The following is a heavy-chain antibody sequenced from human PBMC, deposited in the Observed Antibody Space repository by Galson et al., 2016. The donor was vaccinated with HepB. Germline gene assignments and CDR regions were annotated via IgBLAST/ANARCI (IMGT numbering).Heavy chain of an antibody. J-gene: IGHJ4*02. D-gene: IGHD4-11*01. V-gene: IGHV1-18*04. Sequence: SVKVSCKASGYRFFTYGISWVRQAPGQGPEWLGWISANSGNTIYAQKFQDRVTMTRDTSASTVYMDLRSLRSDDTAVYYCARDVQFRFDYWGQGTLVTVSS. CDR3: ARDVQFRFDY. CDR2: ISANSGNT. CDR1: GYRFFTYG.